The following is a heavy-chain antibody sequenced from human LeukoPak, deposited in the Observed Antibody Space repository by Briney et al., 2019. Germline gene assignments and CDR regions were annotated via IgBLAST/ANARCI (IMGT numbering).Heavy chain of an antibody. CDR3: AREAYCGGDCQPGYYFDY. V-gene: IGHV1-69*04. CDR2: IIPILGIA. CDR1: GGTFSSYA. Sequence: SVKVSCTASGGTFSSYAISWVRQAPGQGLEWMGGIIPILGIANYAQKFQGRVTITADKSTSTAYMELSSLRSEDTAVYYCAREAYCGGDCQPGYYFDYWGQGTLVTVSS. D-gene: IGHD2-21*02. J-gene: IGHJ4*02.